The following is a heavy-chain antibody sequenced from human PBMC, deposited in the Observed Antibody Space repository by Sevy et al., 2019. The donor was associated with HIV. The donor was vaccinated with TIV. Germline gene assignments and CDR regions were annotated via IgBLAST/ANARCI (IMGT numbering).Heavy chain of an antibody. CDR3: ARDVLGIAARYYYYYGMDV. J-gene: IGHJ6*02. Sequence: ASVKVSCKASGYTFTGYYMHWVRQAPGQGLEWMGWINPNSGGTNYAQKFQGRVTMTRDTSISTAYMELSRLRSDDTAVYYCARDVLGIAARYYYYYGMDVWGQGTTVTVSS. V-gene: IGHV1-2*02. CDR2: INPNSGGT. CDR1: GYTFTGYY. D-gene: IGHD6-6*01.